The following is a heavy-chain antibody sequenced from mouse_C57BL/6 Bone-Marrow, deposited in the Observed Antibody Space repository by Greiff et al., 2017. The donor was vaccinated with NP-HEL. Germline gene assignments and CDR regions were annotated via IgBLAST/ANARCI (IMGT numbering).Heavy chain of an antibody. Sequence: QVQLKESDAELVKPGASVKISCKVSGYTFTDHTIHWMKQRPEQGLEWIGYIYPRDGSTKYNEKFKGKATLTADTSSSTAYMQLNSLTSEDSAVYFCARERYYGSSYRAMDYWGQGTSVTVSS. D-gene: IGHD1-1*01. CDR1: GYTFTDHT. J-gene: IGHJ4*01. V-gene: IGHV1-78*01. CDR3: ARERYYGSSYRAMDY. CDR2: IYPRDGST.